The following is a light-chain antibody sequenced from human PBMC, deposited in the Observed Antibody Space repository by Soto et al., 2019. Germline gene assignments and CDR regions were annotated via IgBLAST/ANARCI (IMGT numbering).Light chain of an antibody. V-gene: IGLV2-8*01. CDR1: SNDIGAYNY. J-gene: IGLJ1*01. CDR3: SSYAGRETGV. CDR2: EVF. Sequence: QSALPQPPSGSGSPGQSVTISCTGTSNDIGAYNYVSWYQQHPGKAPKLLIYEVFRRPSGVPDRFSGSRSGNTASLTVSGLQPEDEADYYCSSYAGRETGVFGTGTKVTVL.